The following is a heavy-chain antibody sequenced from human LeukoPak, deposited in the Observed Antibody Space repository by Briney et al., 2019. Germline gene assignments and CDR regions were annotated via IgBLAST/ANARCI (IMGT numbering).Heavy chain of an antibody. V-gene: IGHV4-59*01. CDR3: ARGNYLDY. Sequence: SETLSLTCSVSGGSITSYNWNWIRQPPGKGLEWIGYIYFTGSTTGTTNYNPSLKSRVTISIDTSKNQFSLKLTSVTAADTAVYYCARGNYLDYWGRGTLVTVSS. CDR1: GGSITSYN. J-gene: IGHJ4*02. CDR2: IYFTGST.